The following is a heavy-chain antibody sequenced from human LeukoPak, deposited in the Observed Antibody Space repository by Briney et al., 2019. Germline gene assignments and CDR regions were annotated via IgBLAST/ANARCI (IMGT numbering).Heavy chain of an antibody. CDR1: GFTFSSYA. CDR3: TTEVVGATMRSDY. V-gene: IGHV3-15*01. Sequence: GGSLRLSCAASGFTFSSYAMSWVRQAPGKGLEWVGRIKSKTDGGTTDYAAPVKGRFTISRDDSKNTLYLQMNSLKTEDTAVYYCTTEVVGATMRSDYWGQGTLVTVSS. CDR2: IKSKTDGGTT. J-gene: IGHJ4*02. D-gene: IGHD1-26*01.